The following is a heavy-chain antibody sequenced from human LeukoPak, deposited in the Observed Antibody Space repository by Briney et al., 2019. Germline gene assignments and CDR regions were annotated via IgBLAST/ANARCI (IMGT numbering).Heavy chain of an antibody. D-gene: IGHD6-13*01. CDR3: ARGLGRQQLVSPFDY. Sequence: PSETLSLTCTVSGYSISSGYYWGWIRQPPGKGLEWLASIYHSGTIYYNPSLKRRVTISVDTSKNQFSLKLTSVTAADTAVYYCARGLGRQQLVSPFDYWGQGTLVTVSS. CDR2: IYHSGTI. CDR1: GYSISSGYY. V-gene: IGHV4-38-2*02. J-gene: IGHJ4*02.